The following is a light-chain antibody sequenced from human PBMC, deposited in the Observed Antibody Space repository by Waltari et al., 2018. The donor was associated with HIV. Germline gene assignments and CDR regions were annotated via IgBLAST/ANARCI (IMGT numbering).Light chain of an antibody. CDR2: SNY. CDR1: SSHHGSNT. CDR3: ATWDDSLNGRV. Sequence: QSVLTQPPSASGTPGQRATIPCSGRSSHHGSNTVTWYQQPPGTAPKLLISSNYHRPSGVPDRFSGSKSGTSASLAISGLQSEDEADYYCATWDDSLNGRVFGGGTKLTVL. J-gene: IGLJ3*02. V-gene: IGLV1-44*01.